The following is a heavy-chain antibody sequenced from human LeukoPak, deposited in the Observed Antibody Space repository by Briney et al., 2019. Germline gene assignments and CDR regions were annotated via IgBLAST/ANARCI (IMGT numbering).Heavy chain of an antibody. CDR3: AKGAWKLYHCGGGNCYFDH. CDR1: GLTFSSHA. V-gene: IGHV3-23*01. Sequence: GGSLRLSCAASGLTFSSHAMTWVRQAPGKGLEWVSTISGNGGSTFHAESVKGRFTISRDNSKNILYLQMNSLKAEDTAVYYRAKGAWKLYHCGGGNCYFDHWGQGTLVTVSS. D-gene: IGHD2-15*01. J-gene: IGHJ4*01. CDR2: ISGNGGST.